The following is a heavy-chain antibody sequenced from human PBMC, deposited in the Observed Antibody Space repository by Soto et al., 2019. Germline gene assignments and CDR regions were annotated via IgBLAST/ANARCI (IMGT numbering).Heavy chain of an antibody. CDR2: INPNSGGT. Sequence: GASVEVSCKASGYTFTGYYMHWVRQAPGQGLEWMGWINPNSGGTNYAQKFQGWVTMTRDTSISTAYMELSRLRSDDTAVYYCARSPQGPGGDFDYWGQGTLVTVSS. J-gene: IGHJ4*02. V-gene: IGHV1-2*04. CDR3: ARSPQGPGGDFDY. CDR1: GYTFTGYY.